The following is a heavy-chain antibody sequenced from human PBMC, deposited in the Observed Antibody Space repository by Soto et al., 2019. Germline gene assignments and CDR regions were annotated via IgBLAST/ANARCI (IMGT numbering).Heavy chain of an antibody. CDR3: ARTAAAGKYYYGVDV. J-gene: IGHJ6*02. CDR2: IYPGDSDT. CDR1: GYSCTGYG. D-gene: IGHD6-13*01. Sequence: GESNRISCKGSGYSCTGYGGGWVRQMTGKGLEWMGIIYPGDSDTRYSPSFQGQVTISADKSISTAYLQWSSLKASDTAIYYCARTAAAGKYYYGVDVWGQGTTVTVSS. V-gene: IGHV5-51*01.